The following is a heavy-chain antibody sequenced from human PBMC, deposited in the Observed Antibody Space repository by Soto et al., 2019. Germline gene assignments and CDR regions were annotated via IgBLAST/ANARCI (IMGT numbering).Heavy chain of an antibody. J-gene: IGHJ4*02. D-gene: IGHD3-3*01. CDR2: IYYSGST. V-gene: IGHV4-59*01. CDR3: ARVRSSVFGVVIAVDY. CDR1: GGSISSYY. Sequence: PSETLSLTCTVSGGSISSYYWSWIRQPPGKGLEWIGYIYYSGSTNYNPSLKSRVTISVDTSENQFSLKLSSVTAADTAVYYCARVRSSVFGVVIAVDYWGQGTLVTVSS.